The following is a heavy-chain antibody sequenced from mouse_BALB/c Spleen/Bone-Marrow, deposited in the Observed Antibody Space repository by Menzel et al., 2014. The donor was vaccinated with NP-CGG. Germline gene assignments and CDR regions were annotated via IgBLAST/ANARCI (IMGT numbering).Heavy chain of an antibody. CDR3: ARSRDYVSSYYAMDY. Sequence: EVQLQQSGAELVKPGASDKLSCTAYGFYIKDTYMHWVKQRPEQGLEWIGRIDPANGNTKYDPKFQGKATITAYTSSNTAYLQLSSLTSEDTAVYYCARSRDYVSSYYAMDYWGQGTSVTVSS. CDR2: IDPANGNT. CDR1: GFYIKDTY. D-gene: IGHD1-1*01. J-gene: IGHJ4*01. V-gene: IGHV14-3*02.